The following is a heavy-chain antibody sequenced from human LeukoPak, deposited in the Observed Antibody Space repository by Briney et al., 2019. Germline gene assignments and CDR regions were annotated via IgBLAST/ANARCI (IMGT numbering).Heavy chain of an antibody. D-gene: IGHD3-22*01. Sequence: SETLSLTCTVSDGSINTYDWSWIRQPPGKGLEWIGYIYYSGSTIYNPSLKCQLSISLDTSRNQVSLKLNSAPAADTAVSNIAGKNRGGYRFEYWGQGTLVNVSS. CDR3: AGKNRGGYRFEY. CDR2: IYYSGST. J-gene: IGHJ4*02. CDR1: DGSINTYD. V-gene: IGHV4-59*01.